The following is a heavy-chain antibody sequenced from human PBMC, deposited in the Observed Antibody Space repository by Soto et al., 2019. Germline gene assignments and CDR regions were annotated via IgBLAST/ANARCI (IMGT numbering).Heavy chain of an antibody. V-gene: IGHV3-21*01. J-gene: IGHJ6*02. CDR1: GFELTSSR. CDR2: SSVSGKDT. CDR3: ARVHRVAGSAVYSAMDV. D-gene: IGHD4-4*01. Sequence: GGSLRLSCVASGFELTSSRMNWVRQAPGKGLEWVASSSVSGKDTFYRHSVKGRFAISRDSAGTSLLWRMDSVKVEDTAVYHCARVHRVAGSAVYSAMDVGGPGTAVTVSS.